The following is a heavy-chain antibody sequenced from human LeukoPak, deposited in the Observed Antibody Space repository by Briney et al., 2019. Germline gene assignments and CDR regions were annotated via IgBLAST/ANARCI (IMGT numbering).Heavy chain of an antibody. CDR2: ISAYNGNT. D-gene: IGHD2-2*01. J-gene: IGHJ4*02. Sequence: ASVKVSCKASGYTFASYAITWVRQAPGQGLEWMGWISAYNGNTKYAQKFQGRVTMTTDTSTSTAYMELRSLRSDDTAVYFCARIVVILPAAIDWGQGTLVTVSS. CDR3: ARIVVILPAAID. V-gene: IGHV1-18*01. CDR1: GYTFASYA.